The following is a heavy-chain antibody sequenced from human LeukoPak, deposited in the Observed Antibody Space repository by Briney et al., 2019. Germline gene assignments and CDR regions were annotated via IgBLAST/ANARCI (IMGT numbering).Heavy chain of an antibody. V-gene: IGHV1-46*01. D-gene: IGHD4-17*01. J-gene: IGHJ6*02. CDR2: INPSGGST. Sequence: ASVKVSCKASGYTFTSYYMHWVRQAPGQGLEWMGIINPSGGSTSYAQKFQGRVTMTRDTSTSTVYMELSSLRSEDTAVYYCARIGRTSYGDYDPQYYGMDVWGQGTTVTVSS. CDR3: ARIGRTSYGDYDPQYYGMDV. CDR1: GYTFTSYY.